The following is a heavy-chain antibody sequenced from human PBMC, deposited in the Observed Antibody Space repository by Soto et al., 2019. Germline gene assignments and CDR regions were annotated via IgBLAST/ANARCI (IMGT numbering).Heavy chain of an antibody. CDR2: ISYDGSNK. D-gene: IGHD2-15*01. CDR1: GFTFSSYA. Sequence: QVQLVESGGGVVQPGRSLRLSCAASGFTFSSYAMYWVRQAPGKGLEWVAVISYDGSNKYYADSVKGRFTISRDNSKNTLYLQMNRLRAEDRAVYYCARAGCDGGRCYTLVGLRYGMDVWGQGTTVTVSS. J-gene: IGHJ6*02. V-gene: IGHV3-30-3*01. CDR3: ARAGCDGGRCYTLVGLRYGMDV.